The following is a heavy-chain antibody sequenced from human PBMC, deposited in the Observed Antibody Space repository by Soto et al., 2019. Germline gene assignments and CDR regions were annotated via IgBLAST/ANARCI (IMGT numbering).Heavy chain of an antibody. D-gene: IGHD3-3*01. CDR1: GGSFSGYY. CDR2: INHSGST. CDR3: ARGVGLEWLLSVYYFDY. Sequence: SETLSLTCAVYGGSFSGYYWSWIRQPPGKGLEWIGEINHSGSTNYNPSLKSRVTISVDTSKNQFSLKLISVTAADTAVYYCARGVGLEWLLSVYYFDYWGQGTLVTVSS. V-gene: IGHV4-34*01. J-gene: IGHJ4*02.